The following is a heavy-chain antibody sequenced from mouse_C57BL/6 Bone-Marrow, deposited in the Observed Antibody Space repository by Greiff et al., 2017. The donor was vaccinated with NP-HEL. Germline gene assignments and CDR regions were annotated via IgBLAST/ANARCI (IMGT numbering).Heavy chain of an antibody. CDR2: IWRGGST. J-gene: IGHJ2*01. D-gene: IGHD1-1*01. CDR3: AKNYDYGSGYFDY. CDR1: GFSLTSYG. V-gene: IGHV2-5*01. Sequence: VKLMESGPGLVQPSQSLSITCTVSGFSLTSYGVHWVRQSPGKGLEWLGVIWRGGSTDYNAAFMSRLSITKDNSKSQVFFKMNSLQADDTAIYYCAKNYDYGSGYFDYWGQGTTLTVSS.